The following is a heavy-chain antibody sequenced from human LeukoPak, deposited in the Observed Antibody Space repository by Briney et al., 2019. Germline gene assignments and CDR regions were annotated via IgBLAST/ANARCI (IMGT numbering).Heavy chain of an antibody. D-gene: IGHD1-1*01. Sequence: GESLKISCKGSGYSFTNYWIGWVRQMPGKGLEWMGIINPGNSDARYSPSFQGQVTISADKSISTAYLQWSSLKASDTAIYYCARAWNFDYWGQGTLVTVSS. V-gene: IGHV5-51*01. J-gene: IGHJ4*02. CDR3: ARAWNFDY. CDR1: GYSFTNYW. CDR2: INPGNSDA.